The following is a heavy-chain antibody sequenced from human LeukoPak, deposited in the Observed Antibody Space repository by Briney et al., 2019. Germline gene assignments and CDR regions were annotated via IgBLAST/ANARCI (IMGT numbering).Heavy chain of an antibody. CDR3: ARQSPGYCSGGSCYGGWFDP. CDR2: IYYSGST. V-gene: IGHV4-59*08. Sequence: PSETLSLTCTVSGGSISSYYWSWIRQPPGKGLEWIGYIYYSGSTNYNPSLKSRVTISVDTSKNQFSLKLSSVTAAGTAVYYCARQSPGYCSGGSCYGGWFDPWGQGTLVTVSS. J-gene: IGHJ5*02. D-gene: IGHD2-15*01. CDR1: GGSISSYY.